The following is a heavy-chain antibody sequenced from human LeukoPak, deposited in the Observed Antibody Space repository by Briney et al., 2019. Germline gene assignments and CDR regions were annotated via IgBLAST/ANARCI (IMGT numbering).Heavy chain of an antibody. D-gene: IGHD3-10*01. CDR1: GFTFSSYA. CDR3: ARDLRGSLDS. CDR2: ISGSVDNT. Sequence: GGSLRLSCAASGFTFSSYAMSWVRQAPGKGLEWVSGISGSVDNTNYADSVKGRFTISRDNSKNTLYLQMNSLRAEDTAVYYCARDLRGSLDSWGQGTLVTVSS. V-gene: IGHV3-23*01. J-gene: IGHJ4*02.